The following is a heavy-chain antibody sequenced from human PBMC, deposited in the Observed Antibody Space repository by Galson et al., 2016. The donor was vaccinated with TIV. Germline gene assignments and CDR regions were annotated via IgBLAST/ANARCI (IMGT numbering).Heavy chain of an antibody. CDR1: GFTFDFYA. CDR2: ISGSGGIT. CDR3: AKRKNYGDDAFED. V-gene: IGHV3-23*01. D-gene: IGHD3-16*01. Sequence: SLRLSCAASGFTFDFYAMSWVRPAPGQGLEWVSGISGSGGITYFADSVKGRFTISRDNSRNTLFLQMPSLRVEDTAVYYCAKRKNYGDDAFEDWAKGLWSPSLQ. J-gene: IGHJ3*01.